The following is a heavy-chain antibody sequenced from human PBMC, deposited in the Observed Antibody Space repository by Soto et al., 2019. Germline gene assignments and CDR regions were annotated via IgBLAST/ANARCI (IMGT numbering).Heavy chain of an antibody. CDR1: GFTYTSSA. Sequence: GASVKVSCKASGFTYTSSAVQWVRQARGQRLEWIGWIVVGSGNTNYAQKFQERVTITRDMSTSTAYMELSSLRSEDTAVYYCAAVRWSDLLDFCGRGSMVTVSS. CDR3: AAVRWSDLLDF. V-gene: IGHV1-58*01. D-gene: IGHD6-13*01. J-gene: IGHJ3*01. CDR2: IVVGSGNT.